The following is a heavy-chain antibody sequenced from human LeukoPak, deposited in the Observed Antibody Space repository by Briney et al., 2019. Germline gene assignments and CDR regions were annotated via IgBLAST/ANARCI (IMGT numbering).Heavy chain of an antibody. CDR3: AREDYYDSSGYYLY. D-gene: IGHD3-22*01. Sequence: GGSLRLSCAASGFTFDDYGMSWVRQAPGKGLEWVSGINWNGGSTGYADSVKGRFTISRDNAKNSLYLQMNSLRAEDTALYYCAREDYYDSSGYYLYGGQGTLVTVSS. J-gene: IGHJ4*02. CDR2: INWNGGST. V-gene: IGHV3-20*04. CDR1: GFTFDDYG.